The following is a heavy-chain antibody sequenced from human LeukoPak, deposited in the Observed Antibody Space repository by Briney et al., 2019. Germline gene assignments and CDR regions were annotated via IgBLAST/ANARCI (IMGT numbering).Heavy chain of an antibody. CDR1: GFTFSTFA. V-gene: IGHV3-23*01. J-gene: IGHJ4*02. D-gene: IGHD3-16*01. CDR2: ITGSSDAT. Sequence: GGSLRLSCAASGFTFSTFAMHWVRQAPGKGLEWVSAITGSSDATFYADSVKGRFTISRDNSKNTLFLQMNSLRVEDTAVYYCARTMGLGPGGHFDYWGQGTLVTVSA. CDR3: ARTMGLGPGGHFDY.